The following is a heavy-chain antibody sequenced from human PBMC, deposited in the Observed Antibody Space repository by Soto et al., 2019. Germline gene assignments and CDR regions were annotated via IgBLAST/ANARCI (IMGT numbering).Heavy chain of an antibody. CDR3: ARDGSIAAAVEYNDI. D-gene: IGHD6-13*01. V-gene: IGHV1-69*08. CDR1: GGTFSSYT. CDR2: IIPILGIA. J-gene: IGHJ3*02. Sequence: QVQLVQSGAEVKKPGSSVKVSCKASGGTFSSYTISWVRQAPGQGLEWMGRIIPILGIANYAQKFQGRVTITADKSTSTAYMELSSLRSEDTAVYYCARDGSIAAAVEYNDIWGQGTMVTVSS.